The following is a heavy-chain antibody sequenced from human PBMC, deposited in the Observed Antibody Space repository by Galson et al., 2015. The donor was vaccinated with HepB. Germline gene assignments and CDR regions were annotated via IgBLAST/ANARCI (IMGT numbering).Heavy chain of an antibody. V-gene: IGHV1-2*02. CDR1: GYTFTGYY. D-gene: IGHD2-15*01. CDR2: INPNSGGT. CDR3: ARDCGSGGSCYSWGWMGGLYFGDDWFDP. Sequence: SVKVSCKASGYTFTGYYMHWVRQAPGQGLEWMGWINPNSGGTNYAQKFQGRVTMTRDTSTSTAYMELRSLRSDDTAVYYCARDCGSGGSCYSWGWMGGLYFGDDWFDPWGQGTLVTVSS. J-gene: IGHJ5*02.